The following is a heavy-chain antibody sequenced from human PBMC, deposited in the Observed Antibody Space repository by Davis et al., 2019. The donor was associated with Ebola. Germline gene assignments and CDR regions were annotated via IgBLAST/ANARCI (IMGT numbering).Heavy chain of an antibody. CDR2: ISSSSSYI. CDR1: GFTFSDYY. D-gene: IGHD3-10*01. CDR3: ARALWFRESHPYYYYGMDV. V-gene: IGHV3-11*06. J-gene: IGHJ6*02. Sequence: GESLKISCAASGFTFSDYYMSWIRQAPGKGLEWFSYISSSSSYIYYADSVKGRFTISRDNAKNSLYLQMNSLRAEDTAVYYCARALWFRESHPYYYYGMDVWGQGTTVTVSS.